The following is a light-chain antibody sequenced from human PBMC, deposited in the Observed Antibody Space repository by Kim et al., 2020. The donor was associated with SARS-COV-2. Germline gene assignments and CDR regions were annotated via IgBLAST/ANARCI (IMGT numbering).Light chain of an antibody. V-gene: IGLV3-1*01. CDR3: QAWDSSTVV. CDR2: QDS. J-gene: IGLJ2*01. CDR1: KLGDKY. Sequence: SVSPGQTARITCSGDKLGDKYACWYQKKPGQSPGLVIYQDSKRPSGIPERFSGSNSGKTATLTISGTQAMDEADYYCQAWDSSTVVFGGGTQLTVL.